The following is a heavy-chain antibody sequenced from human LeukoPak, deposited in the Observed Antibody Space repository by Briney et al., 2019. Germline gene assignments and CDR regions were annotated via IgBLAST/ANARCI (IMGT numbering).Heavy chain of an antibody. V-gene: IGHV4-30-2*01. Sequence: SQTLSLTCAVSGGSISSGGYCWGWVRQPPGRGLEWLGYIYHSGSTYYNPSLKSRVTISVDRSKTQFSLKLSSVTAADTAVYYCASTRQLWSDYYFDYWGQGTLVTVSS. CDR3: ASTRQLWSDYYFDY. D-gene: IGHD5-18*01. CDR2: IYHSGST. J-gene: IGHJ4*02. CDR1: GGSISSGGYC.